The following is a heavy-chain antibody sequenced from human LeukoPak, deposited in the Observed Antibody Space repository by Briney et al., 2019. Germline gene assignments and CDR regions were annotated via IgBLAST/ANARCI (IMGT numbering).Heavy chain of an antibody. Sequence: SVKVSCKASGGTFNNYAISWVRQAPGQGREWMGRIVPILGIANYAQEFQGRLIITADKATSSAYMELSSLRSEDTAVYYCARDQGDNSYGYYAIWYAFDVWGQGTMVTVSS. CDR1: GGTFNNYA. CDR2: IVPILGIA. CDR3: ARDQGDNSYGYYAIWYAFDV. J-gene: IGHJ3*01. D-gene: IGHD5-18*01. V-gene: IGHV1-69*04.